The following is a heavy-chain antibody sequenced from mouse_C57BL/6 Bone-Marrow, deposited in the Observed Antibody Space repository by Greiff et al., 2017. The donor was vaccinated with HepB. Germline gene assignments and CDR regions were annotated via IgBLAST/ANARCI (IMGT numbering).Heavy chain of an antibody. J-gene: IGHJ2*01. CDR1: GYTFTSYW. D-gene: IGHD1-1*01. V-gene: IGHV1-55*01. CDR2: IYPGSGST. Sequence: VQLQQPGAELVKPGASVKMSCKASGYTFTSYWITWVKQRPGQGLEWIGDIYPGSGSTNYTEKFKSKATLTVDTSSSTAYMQLSSLTSEDSAVYYCARPGFITTVVANWDSYYFDYWGQGTTLTVSS. CDR3: ARPGFITTVVANWDSYYFDY.